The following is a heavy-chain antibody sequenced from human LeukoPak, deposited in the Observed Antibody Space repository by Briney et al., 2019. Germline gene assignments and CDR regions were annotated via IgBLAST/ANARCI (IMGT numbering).Heavy chain of an antibody. J-gene: IGHJ5*02. Sequence: SGTLSLTCTVSGGSISSGDYYWSWICQPPGKGLEWIGYIYYSGSTYYNPSLKSRVTISVDTSKNQFSLKLSSVTAADTAVYYCARGSGGSFPSWFDPWGQGTLVTVSS. CDR1: GGSISSGDYY. D-gene: IGHD2-15*01. V-gene: IGHV4-30-4*01. CDR3: ARGSGGSFPSWFDP. CDR2: IYYSGST.